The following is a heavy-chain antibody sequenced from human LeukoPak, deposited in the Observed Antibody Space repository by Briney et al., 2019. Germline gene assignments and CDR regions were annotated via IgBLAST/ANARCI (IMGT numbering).Heavy chain of an antibody. CDR2: FKSKTDAGTV. J-gene: IGHJ4*02. D-gene: IGHD7-27*01. Sequence: GGSLRLSCAASGFTFSNAWMSWVRQAPGKGPEWVGRFKSKTDAGTVDYAAPVKGRFTISRDDSRNTLYLEMSSLKTDDTAVYYCAAGLGTTDFDSWGQGTLVTVSS. CDR1: GFTFSNAW. CDR3: AAGLGTTDFDS. V-gene: IGHV3-15*01.